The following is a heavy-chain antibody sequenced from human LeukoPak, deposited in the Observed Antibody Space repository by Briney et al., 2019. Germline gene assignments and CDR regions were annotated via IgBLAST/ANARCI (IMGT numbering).Heavy chain of an antibody. CDR1: GYTFTSYG. Sequence: ASVKVSCKASGYTFTSYGISWVRQAPGQGLEWMGWISAYNGNTNYAQKLQGRVTMTTDTSTSTAYMELRSLRSDDTAVYYYARDQSSIAARRIAFDIWGQGTMVTVSS. V-gene: IGHV1-18*01. D-gene: IGHD6-6*01. J-gene: IGHJ3*02. CDR3: ARDQSSIAARRIAFDI. CDR2: ISAYNGNT.